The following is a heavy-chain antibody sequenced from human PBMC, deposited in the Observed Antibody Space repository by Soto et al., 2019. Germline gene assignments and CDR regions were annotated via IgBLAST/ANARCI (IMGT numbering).Heavy chain of an antibody. CDR1: GFTFSNYA. D-gene: IGHD6-19*01. V-gene: IGHV3-23*01. J-gene: IGHJ4*02. Sequence: GGSLRLSCAASGFTFSNYALSWVRQAPGKGLEWVSAISGSSDHTFYADSVKGRFTISRDNSKSTLYLQVNSLRAEDTAVYYCAKATYSSGWRYSFDFWGPGTQVTLSS. CDR2: ISGSSDHT. CDR3: AKATYSSGWRYSFDF.